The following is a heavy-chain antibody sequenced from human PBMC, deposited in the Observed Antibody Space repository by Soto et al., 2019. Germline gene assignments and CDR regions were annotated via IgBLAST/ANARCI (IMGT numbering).Heavy chain of an antibody. Sequence: QVQLQESGPGLVKPSETMSLTCTVSAGSISSYYWSWIRQPPGKGLAWIGYIYYSGSTNYNPSLKRLVAISVDTSKHQFSLKLSSVTDADTAGYDCVRGCSLVITGNFYYRGQVTLVTVAS. CDR2: IYYSGST. D-gene: IGHD3-22*01. J-gene: IGHJ4*02. CDR1: AGSISSYY. V-gene: IGHV4-59*01. CDR3: VRGCSLVITGNFYY.